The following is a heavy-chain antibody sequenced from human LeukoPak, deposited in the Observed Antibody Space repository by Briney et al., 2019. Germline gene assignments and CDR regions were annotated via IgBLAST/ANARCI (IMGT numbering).Heavy chain of an antibody. V-gene: IGHV3-53*01. CDR1: GFTVSSNY. Sequence: PGGSLRLSCAASGFTVSSNYMSWVRQAPGQGLEWVSVIYSGGSTYYADSVKGRFTISRDNSKNTLYLQMNSLRAEDTAVYYCARGLSHYYYGMDVWGQGTTVTVSS. CDR2: IYSGGST. J-gene: IGHJ6*02. CDR3: ARGLSHYYYGMDV. D-gene: IGHD3-16*02.